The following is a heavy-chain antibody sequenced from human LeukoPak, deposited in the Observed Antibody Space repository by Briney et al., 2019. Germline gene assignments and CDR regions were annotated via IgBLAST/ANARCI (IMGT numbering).Heavy chain of an antibody. Sequence: GESLKISCKASGYIFTNYWIGLVRQMPGKLLEWMGIIYATDSGIKYSPSFLGKVTISADKSVSTAYLQWTSLKASHTPMYYCARAPPPGELLTGAFDIWGQGTMVIVSS. D-gene: IGHD7-27*01. V-gene: IGHV5-51*01. CDR3: ARAPPPGELLTGAFDI. J-gene: IGHJ3*02. CDR1: GYIFTNYW. CDR2: IYATDSGI.